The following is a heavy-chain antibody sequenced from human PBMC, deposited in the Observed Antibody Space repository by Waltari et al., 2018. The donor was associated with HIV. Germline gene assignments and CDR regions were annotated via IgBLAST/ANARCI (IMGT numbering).Heavy chain of an antibody. CDR3: ARDQTYSGWSSFDS. J-gene: IGHJ4*02. Sequence: QVQLQQSGPGLVKPSQTLSLTCAISGDSVPSTRAAWNWIRQSPSRGLEWLGRTYYRSKWYNDYAVSVKSRMTINSDTSKNQFSLQLNSVTPEDTAVYYCARDQTYSGWSSFDSWGQGTLVTVSS. V-gene: IGHV6-1*01. CDR1: GDSVPSTRAA. D-gene: IGHD6-19*01. CDR2: TYYRSKWYN.